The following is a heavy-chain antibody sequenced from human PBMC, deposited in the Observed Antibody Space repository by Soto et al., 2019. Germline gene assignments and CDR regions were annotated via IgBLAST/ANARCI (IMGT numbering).Heavy chain of an antibody. J-gene: IGHJ4*02. V-gene: IGHV3-30-3*01. CDR2: ISYDGSNK. CDR1: GFTFSSYA. D-gene: IGHD6-19*01. Sequence: PGGSLRLSCAASGFTFSSYAMHWVRQAPGKGLEWVAVISYDGSNKYYADSVKGRFTISRDNSKNTLCLQMNSLRAEDTAVYYCARHVNLPLAGTGFDSWGRGTXVTVSS. CDR3: ARHVNLPLAGTGFDS.